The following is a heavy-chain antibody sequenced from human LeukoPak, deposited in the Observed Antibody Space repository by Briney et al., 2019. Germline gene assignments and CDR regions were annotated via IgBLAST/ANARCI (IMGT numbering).Heavy chain of an antibody. J-gene: IGHJ4*02. D-gene: IGHD3-3*01. CDR3: ARAPNIRPTYYAFWSGYSNYYFDY. CDR2: INPNSGGT. Sequence: ASVKVSCKASGYTFTGYYMHWVRQAPGQGLEWMGWINPNSGGTNYAQKFQGRVTMTRDTSISTAYMELSRLRSDDTAVYYCARAPNIRPTYYAFWSGYSNYYFDYWGQGTLVTVSS. V-gene: IGHV1-2*02. CDR1: GYTFTGYY.